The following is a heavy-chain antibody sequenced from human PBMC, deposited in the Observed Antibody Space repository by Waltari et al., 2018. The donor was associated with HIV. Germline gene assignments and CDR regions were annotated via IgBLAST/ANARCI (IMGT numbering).Heavy chain of an antibody. V-gene: IGHV2-26*01. CDR2: IFSNDEK. CDR1: GFSLSNSKMG. Sequence: QVTLKESGPVLVKPTETLTLTCTVSGFSLSNSKMGVSWIRQPPGKALEWLAHIFSNDEKSYSTSLKSRLTISKDTSKSQVVLTMTNMDPVDTASYYCARIRGYYVSGSPYYYYGMDVWGQGTTVTVSS. D-gene: IGHD3-10*01. CDR3: ARIRGYYVSGSPYYYYGMDV. J-gene: IGHJ6*02.